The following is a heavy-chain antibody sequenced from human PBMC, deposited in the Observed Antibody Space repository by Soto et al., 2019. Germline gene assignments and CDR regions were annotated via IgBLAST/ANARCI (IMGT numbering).Heavy chain of an antibody. V-gene: IGHV3-21*01. CDR1: GFTFSSYS. CDR2: ISSSSSYI. Sequence: GGSLRLSCAASGFTFSSYSMNWVRQAPGKGLEWVSSISSSSSYIYYADSVKGRFTISRDNAKNTLYLQMNSLRAEDKAVYYCERDLTTSYGSGSYYWSFDYWGQGTLVTVSS. D-gene: IGHD3-10*01. CDR3: ERDLTTSYGSGSYYWSFDY. J-gene: IGHJ4*02.